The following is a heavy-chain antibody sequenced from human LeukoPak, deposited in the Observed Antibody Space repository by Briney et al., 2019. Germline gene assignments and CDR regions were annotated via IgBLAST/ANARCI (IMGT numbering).Heavy chain of an antibody. CDR2: IYTSGST. J-gene: IGHJ4*02. CDR3: ASFSSSWYGGEYYFDY. CDR1: GGSISSYY. Sequence: SETLSLTCTVSGGSISSYYWSWIRKPAGKGLEWIGRIYTSGSTNYNPSLKSRVTMSVDTSKNQFSLKLSSVTAADTAVYYCASFSSSWYGGEYYFDYWGQGTLVTVSS. D-gene: IGHD6-13*01. V-gene: IGHV4-4*07.